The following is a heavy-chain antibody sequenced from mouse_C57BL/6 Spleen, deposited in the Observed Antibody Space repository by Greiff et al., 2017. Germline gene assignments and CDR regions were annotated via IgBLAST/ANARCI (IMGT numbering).Heavy chain of an antibody. CDR1: GYTFTDYN. Sequence: EVKLQQSGPELVKPGASVKIPCKASGYTFTDYNMDWVKQSHGKSLEWIGDINPNNGGTIYNQKFKGKATLTVDKSSSTAYMELRSLTSEDTAVYYCARRGYYHYAMDYWGQGTSVTVSS. V-gene: IGHV1-18*01. J-gene: IGHJ4*01. CDR3: ARRGYYHYAMDY. D-gene: IGHD2-3*01. CDR2: INPNNGGT.